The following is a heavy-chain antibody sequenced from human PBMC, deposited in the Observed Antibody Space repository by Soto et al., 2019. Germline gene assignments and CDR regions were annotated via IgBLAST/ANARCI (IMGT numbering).Heavy chain of an antibody. D-gene: IGHD4-4*01. Sequence: GGSLRLSCAASGFTFSSYAMSWVRQAPGKGLEWVSAISGSGGITYYADAVKGRFIISRDNSKNTLYLQMNSLRAEDTAVYYCAKSLADYSSYFDYLGQGTLVTVS. CDR1: GFTFSSYA. CDR3: AKSLADYSSYFDY. V-gene: IGHV3-23*01. J-gene: IGHJ4*02. CDR2: ISGSGGIT.